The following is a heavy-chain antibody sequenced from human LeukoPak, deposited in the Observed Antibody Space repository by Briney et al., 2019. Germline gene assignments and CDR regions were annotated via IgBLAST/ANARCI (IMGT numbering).Heavy chain of an antibody. Sequence: ASVKVSCKVSGYTLTELSTHWVRQAPGKGLEWMGGFDPEDGETIYAQKFQGRVTMTEDTSTDTAYMELSSLRSEDTAVYYCATWSDILTGYYTYYFDYWGQGTLVTVSS. D-gene: IGHD3-9*01. V-gene: IGHV1-24*01. J-gene: IGHJ4*02. CDR1: GYTLTELS. CDR2: FDPEDGET. CDR3: ATWSDILTGYYTYYFDY.